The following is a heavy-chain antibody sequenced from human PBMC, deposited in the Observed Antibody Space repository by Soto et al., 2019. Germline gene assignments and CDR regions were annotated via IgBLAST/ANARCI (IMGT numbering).Heavy chain of an antibody. V-gene: IGHV1-69*13. Sequence: GASVKVSCKASGGTFSSYAISWVRQAPGQGLEWMGGIIPIFGTANYAQKFQGRVTITADESTSTAYMELSSLRSEDTAVYYCARGEADVGYYDSSGYPQYYFDYWGQGTLVTVSS. CDR3: ARGEADVGYYDSSGYPQYYFDY. J-gene: IGHJ4*02. CDR2: IIPIFGTA. CDR1: GGTFSSYA. D-gene: IGHD3-22*01.